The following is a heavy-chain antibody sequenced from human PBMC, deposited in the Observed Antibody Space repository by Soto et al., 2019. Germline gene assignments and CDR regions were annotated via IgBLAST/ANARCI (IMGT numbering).Heavy chain of an antibody. Sequence: GASVKVSCKASGYTFTSYGISWVRQAPGQGLEWMGWISAYNGNTNYAQKLQGRVTMTTDTSTSTAYMELRSLRSDDTAVYYCARDEVPAAMRYYGMDVWGQGTTVTVSS. CDR1: GYTFTSYG. J-gene: IGHJ6*02. V-gene: IGHV1-18*01. D-gene: IGHD2-2*01. CDR3: ARDEVPAAMRYYGMDV. CDR2: ISAYNGNT.